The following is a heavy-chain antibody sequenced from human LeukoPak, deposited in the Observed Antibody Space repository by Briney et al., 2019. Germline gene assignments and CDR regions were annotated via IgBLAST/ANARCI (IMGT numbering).Heavy chain of an antibody. CDR1: GFXFSSYS. D-gene: IGHD4-17*01. CDR2: ISSSSSYI. V-gene: IGHV3-21*01. Sequence: GGSLRLSCAASGFXFSSYSMNWVXXAPGKXLEWVSSISSSSSYIYYADSVKGRFTISRDNAKNSMYLQMNSLRAEDTAVYYCAKGDYGDYGIDYWGQGALVTVSS. CDR3: AKGDYGDYGIDY. J-gene: IGHJ4*02.